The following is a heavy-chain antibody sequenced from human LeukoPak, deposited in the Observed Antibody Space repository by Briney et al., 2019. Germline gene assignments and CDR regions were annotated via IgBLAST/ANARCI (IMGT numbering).Heavy chain of an antibody. CDR2: IGGSGSGGST. J-gene: IGHJ4*02. D-gene: IGHD3-10*01. V-gene: IGHV3-23*01. CDR1: GFPLSRSA. CDR3: AKLYGSGSYYSY. Sequence: PGGSLRLSCAASGFPLSRSAMSWVRQAPGKGLEWVSNIGGSGSGGSTYYADSVKGRFTISRDNSKNTLYLQMNSLRAEDTAVYYCAKLYGSGSYYSYWGQGTLVTVSS.